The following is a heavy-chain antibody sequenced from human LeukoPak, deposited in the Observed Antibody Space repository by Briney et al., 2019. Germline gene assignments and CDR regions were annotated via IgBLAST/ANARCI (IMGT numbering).Heavy chain of an antibody. J-gene: IGHJ4*02. CDR2: MNPNSGNT. V-gene: IGHV1-8*01. D-gene: IGHD2-15*01. CDR3: ARDDCSGGSCYSDY. Sequence: GASVKVSCKASGYTFTSYDINWVRQATGQGLEWMGWMNPNSGNTGYAQKFQGRVTITRDTSISTAYMELSGLRSEDTAVYYCARDDCSGGSCYSDYWGQGTLVTVSS. CDR1: GYTFTSYD.